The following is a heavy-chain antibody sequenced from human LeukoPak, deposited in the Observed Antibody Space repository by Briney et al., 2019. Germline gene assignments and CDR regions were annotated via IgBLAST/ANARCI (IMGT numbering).Heavy chain of an antibody. CDR1: GYSISSGYY. Sequence: KPSETLSLTCAVSGYSISSGYYWGWIWQPPGKGLEWIGSIYHSGSTYYNPSLKSRVTISVDTSKNQFSLKLSSVTAADTAVYYCARQRGDCSSTSCYAPNWGQGTLVTVSS. CDR3: ARQRGDCSSTSCYAPN. V-gene: IGHV4-38-2*01. CDR2: IYHSGST. D-gene: IGHD2-2*01. J-gene: IGHJ4*02.